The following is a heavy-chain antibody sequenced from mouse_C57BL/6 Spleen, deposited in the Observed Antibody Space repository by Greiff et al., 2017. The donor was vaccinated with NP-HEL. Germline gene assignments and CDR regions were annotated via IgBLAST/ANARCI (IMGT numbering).Heavy chain of an antibody. CDR1: GFSLTSYG. CDR3: ARNGPDGYYGYFDY. D-gene: IGHD2-3*01. V-gene: IGHV2-2*01. Sequence: VQLVESGPGLVQPSQSLSITCTVSGFSLTSYGVHWVRQSPGKGLEWLGVIWSGGSTDYNAAFISRLSISKDNSKSQVFFKMNSLQADDTAIYYCARNGPDGYYGYFDYWGQGTTLTVSS. J-gene: IGHJ2*01. CDR2: IWSGGST.